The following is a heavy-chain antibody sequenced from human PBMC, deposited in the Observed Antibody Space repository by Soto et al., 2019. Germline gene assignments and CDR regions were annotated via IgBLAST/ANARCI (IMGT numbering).Heavy chain of an antibody. CDR2: IYYSGST. Sequence: SETLSLTCTVSGGSISSGDYYWSWIRQPPGKGLEWIGYIYYSGSTYYNPSLKSRVTISVDTSKNQFSLKLSSVTAADTAVYYCARGGYSYGYDYYYGMDVWGQGTTVTVSS. CDR3: ARGGYSYGYDYYYGMDV. D-gene: IGHD5-18*01. CDR1: GGSISSGDYY. J-gene: IGHJ6*02. V-gene: IGHV4-30-4*01.